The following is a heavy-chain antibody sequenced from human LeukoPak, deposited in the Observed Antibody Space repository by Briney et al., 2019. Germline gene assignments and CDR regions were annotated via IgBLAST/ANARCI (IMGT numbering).Heavy chain of an antibody. CDR3: ASLRDDFWSGYYYYYYGMDV. CDR2: ISAYNGNT. Sequence: ASVKVSCKASGYTFTSYGIRWVRQAPGQGLEWMGWISAYNGNTNYAQKLQGRVTMTTDTSTGTAYMELRSLRSDDTAVYYCASLRDDFWSGYYYYYYGMDVWGQGTTVTVSS. CDR1: GYTFTSYG. D-gene: IGHD3-3*01. V-gene: IGHV1-18*01. J-gene: IGHJ6*02.